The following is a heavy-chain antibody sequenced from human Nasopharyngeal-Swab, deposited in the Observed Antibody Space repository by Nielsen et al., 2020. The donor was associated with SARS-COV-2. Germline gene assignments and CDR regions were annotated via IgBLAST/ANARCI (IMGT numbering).Heavy chain of an antibody. CDR1: GGSISSGDYY. V-gene: IGHV4-61*02. Sequence: SETLSLTCTVSGGSISSGDYYWSWIRQPAGKGLEWIGRFYSNGNTNYNPSPKSRVTISRDTSKNQFSLQLSSVTAADTAVYYCARAVAGGGDDSWGQGTLVTVSS. D-gene: IGHD2-21*01. CDR3: ARAVAGGGDDS. CDR2: FYSNGNT. J-gene: IGHJ4*02.